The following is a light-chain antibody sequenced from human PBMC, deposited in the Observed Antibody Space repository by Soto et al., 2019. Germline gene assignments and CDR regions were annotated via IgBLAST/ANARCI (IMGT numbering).Light chain of an antibody. CDR2: DLT. J-gene: IGLJ1*01. Sequence: QSVLTQPASVSGSPGQSITISCSGSSGDIGGHKYVSWYQQHPGKAPKLIIYDLTNRPSGVSNRFSGSKSGNTASLTISGLQAEDEADYYCTSYTTSLYVFGSGTKLTVL. CDR1: SGDIGGHKY. V-gene: IGLV2-14*01. CDR3: TSYTTSLYV.